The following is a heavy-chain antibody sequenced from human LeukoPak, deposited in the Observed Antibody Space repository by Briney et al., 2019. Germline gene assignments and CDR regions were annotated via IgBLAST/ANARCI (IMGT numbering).Heavy chain of an antibody. CDR3: ARRGSEGFGELFESVDY. D-gene: IGHD3-10*01. V-gene: IGHV3-23*01. J-gene: IGHJ4*02. CDR1: GFTFSSYA. CDR2: ISGSGGST. Sequence: PGGSLRLSCAASGFTFSSYAMSWVRQAPGKGLEWVSAISGSGGSTYYADSVKGRFTISRDNSKNTLYLQMNSLRAEDTAVYYCARRGSEGFGELFESVDYWGQGTLVTVSS.